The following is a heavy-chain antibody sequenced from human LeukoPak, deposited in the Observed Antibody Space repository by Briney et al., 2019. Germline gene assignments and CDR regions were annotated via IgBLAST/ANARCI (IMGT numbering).Heavy chain of an antibody. Sequence: PGGSLRLSCAASGFSFSSYSMNWVRQAPGKGLEWVSYISSSSSTIYYADSVKGRFTISRDNAKNSLYLQMNSLRAEDTAVYYCARALRGRGLTPYYFDYWGQGTLVTVSS. CDR1: GFSFSSYS. J-gene: IGHJ4*02. CDR3: ARALRGRGLTPYYFDY. V-gene: IGHV3-48*04. CDR2: ISSSSSTI. D-gene: IGHD3-10*01.